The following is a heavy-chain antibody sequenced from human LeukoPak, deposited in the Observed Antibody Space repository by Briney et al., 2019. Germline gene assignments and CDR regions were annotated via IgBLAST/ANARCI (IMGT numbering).Heavy chain of an antibody. CDR2: IYYSGST. D-gene: IGHD6-13*01. CDR1: GGSISSYY. CDR3: ARPSPAAATSTGAFDI. J-gene: IGHJ3*02. Sequence: SETLSLTCTASGGSISSYYWSWVRQPPGKGLEWIGSIYYSGSTYYNPSLKSRVTISVDTSKNQFSLKLSSVTAADTAVYYCARPSPAAATSTGAFDIWGQGTMVTVSS. V-gene: IGHV4-59*05.